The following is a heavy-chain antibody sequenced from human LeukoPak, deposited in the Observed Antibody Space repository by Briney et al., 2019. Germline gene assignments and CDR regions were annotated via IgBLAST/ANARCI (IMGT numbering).Heavy chain of an antibody. D-gene: IGHD6-6*01. CDR3: AGGGSSSSGFDY. CDR1: GFTFSSYS. J-gene: IGHJ4*02. Sequence: GGSLRLSCAASGFTFSSYSMNWVRQAPGKGLEWVSSISSSSSYIYYADSVKGRFTISRDNAKNSLYLQMNSLRAEDTAVYYCAGGGSSSSGFDYWGQGTLVTVSS. CDR2: ISSSSSYI. V-gene: IGHV3-21*01.